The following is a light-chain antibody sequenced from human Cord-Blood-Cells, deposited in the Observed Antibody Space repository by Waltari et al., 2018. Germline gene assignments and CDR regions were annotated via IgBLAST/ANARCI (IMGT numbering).Light chain of an antibody. V-gene: IGLV2-23*01. CDR2: EGS. CDR3: CSYAGSSSCV. J-gene: IGLJ3*02. Sequence: QSALPHPPSVSACPGPSITISCPGPSRDVGSYNLVSGYQQHPGKAPTLMIYEGSKRPSGVSNRFPVSKSGNTASLTISVLQAEDEADYYCCSYAGSSSCVFGGGTKLTVL. CDR1: SRDVGSYNL.